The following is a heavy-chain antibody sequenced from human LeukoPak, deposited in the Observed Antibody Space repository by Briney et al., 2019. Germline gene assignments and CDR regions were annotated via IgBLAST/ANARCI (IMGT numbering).Heavy chain of an antibody. CDR3: ARAEYNDYGDYIDY. Sequence: ASVKVSCKASVSTFTVYYMHWVRQAPGQGLEWMGWINPNSGGTNYAQKFQGRVTMTRDTSISTAYMELSRLRSDDTAVYYCARAEYNDYGDYIDYWGQGTLVTVAS. D-gene: IGHD4-17*01. V-gene: IGHV1-2*02. J-gene: IGHJ4*02. CDR1: VSTFTVYY. CDR2: INPNSGGT.